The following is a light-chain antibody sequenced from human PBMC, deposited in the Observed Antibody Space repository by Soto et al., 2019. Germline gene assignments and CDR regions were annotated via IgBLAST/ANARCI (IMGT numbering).Light chain of an antibody. J-gene: IGKJ4*01. V-gene: IGKV1-9*01. CDR3: QQLNGYQLA. CDR1: QGMSTY. CDR2: SAS. Sequence: DIQLTQSPSFLSASVGDTVTITCRASQGMSTYLAWYQQKPGKVPKLLIRSASTLQSGVPPRFSGGGSGWEFTLTISTLQPDDSGIYYCQQLNGYQLAFGGGTNVEIK.